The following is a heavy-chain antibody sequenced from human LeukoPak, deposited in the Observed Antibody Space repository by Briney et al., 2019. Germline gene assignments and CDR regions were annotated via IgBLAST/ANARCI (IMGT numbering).Heavy chain of an antibody. J-gene: IGHJ1*01. CDR3: ARAPSEIGGYYPEYFRH. V-gene: IGHV3-74*01. CDR2: IKSDGNT. Sequence: GGPLRLSCAASGFTSSSYWMHWVRQAPGKGLVWVSRIKSDGNTNYADSVKGRFTISRDNAKNTVSLQMNSLRAEDTGVYYCARAPSEIGGYYPEYFRHWGQGTLVTVSS. D-gene: IGHD3-22*01. CDR1: GFTSSSYW.